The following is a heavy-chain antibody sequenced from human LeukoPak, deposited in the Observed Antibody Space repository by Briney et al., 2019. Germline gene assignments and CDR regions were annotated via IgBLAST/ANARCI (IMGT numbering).Heavy chain of an antibody. CDR3: ARTWIVVVMGAFDI. V-gene: IGHV4-61*02. D-gene: IGHD3-22*01. CDR1: GGSISSGSYY. CDR2: IYTSGST. Sequence: SETLSLTCTVSGGSISSGSYYWSWIRQPAGKGLEWIGRIYTSGSTNYNPPLKTPVTISVDTSKNQFSLKLSSVTAADTAVYYCARTWIVVVMGAFDIWGQGRIVTVSS. J-gene: IGHJ3*02.